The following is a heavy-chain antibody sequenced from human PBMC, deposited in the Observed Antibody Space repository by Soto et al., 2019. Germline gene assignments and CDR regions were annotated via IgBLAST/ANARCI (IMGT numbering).Heavy chain of an antibody. CDR1: GFTFSSYS. Sequence: KPGGSLRLSCAASGFTFSSYSMNWVRQAPGKGLEWVSSISSSSSYIYYADSVKGRFTISRDNAKNSLYLQMNSLRAEDTAVYYCARGQQDRGYKLFDYWGQGTLVTVSS. CDR2: ISSSSSYI. CDR3: ARGQQDRGYKLFDY. J-gene: IGHJ4*02. D-gene: IGHD5-12*01. V-gene: IGHV3-21*01.